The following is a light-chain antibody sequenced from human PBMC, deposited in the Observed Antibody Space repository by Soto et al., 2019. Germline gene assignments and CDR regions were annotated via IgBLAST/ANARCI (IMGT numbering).Light chain of an antibody. J-gene: IGKJ1*01. CDR2: DAS. CDR1: QSVDRL. V-gene: IGKV1-5*01. Sequence: DIQMNQSPSTLSASVGDRVTVTCRASQSVDRLLAWFQQKPVKAPKLLIYDASTLESGVPSRFSGSGSGTEFTLTVSSLQPDDFATYYFEQYGSYWAFGQGTKVEIK. CDR3: EQYGSYWA.